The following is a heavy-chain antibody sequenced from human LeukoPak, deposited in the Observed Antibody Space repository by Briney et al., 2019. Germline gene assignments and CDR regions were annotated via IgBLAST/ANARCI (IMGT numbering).Heavy chain of an antibody. V-gene: IGHV4-59*01. J-gene: IGHJ6*03. CDR2: IYYSGST. CDR3: ARSSVWFGACYYMDV. D-gene: IGHD3-10*01. CDR1: GGSISSYY. Sequence: PSETLSLTCTVSGGSISSYYWSWIRQPPGKGLEWIGYIYYSGSTNYNPSLKSRVTISVDTSKNQFSLKLSSVTAADTAVYYCARSSVWFGACYYMDVWGKGTTVTVSS.